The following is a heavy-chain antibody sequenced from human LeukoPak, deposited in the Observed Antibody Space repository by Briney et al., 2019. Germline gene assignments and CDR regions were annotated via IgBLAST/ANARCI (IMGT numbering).Heavy chain of an antibody. Sequence: ASVKVSCKASGYTFTSYYMHWVRQAPGQGLEWMGIINPSGGSTSYAQKFQGRVTMTRDTSTSTVYMELSSLRSEDTAVYYCARSIVVVVAATRGFDLWGQGTLVTVSS. J-gene: IGHJ5*02. V-gene: IGHV1-46*01. D-gene: IGHD2-15*01. CDR3: ARSIVVVVAATRGFDL. CDR1: GYTFTSYY. CDR2: INPSGGST.